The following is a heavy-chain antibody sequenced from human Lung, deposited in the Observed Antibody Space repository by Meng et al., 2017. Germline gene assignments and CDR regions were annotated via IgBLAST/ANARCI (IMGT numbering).Heavy chain of an antibody. CDR3: ARGPTTMAHDFDY. Sequence: QAQLTQWGAGLCKPSEPLSLTCVVSGGSFSDYYWSWIRQPPGKGLEWIGEINHSGSTNYNPSLESRATISVDTSQNNLSLKLSSVTAADSAVYYCARGPTTMAHDFDYWGQGTLVTVSS. D-gene: IGHD4-11*01. CDR2: INHSGST. J-gene: IGHJ4*02. V-gene: IGHV4-34*01. CDR1: GGSFSDYY.